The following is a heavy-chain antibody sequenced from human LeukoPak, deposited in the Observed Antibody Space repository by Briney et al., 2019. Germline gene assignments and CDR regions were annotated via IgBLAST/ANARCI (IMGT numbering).Heavy chain of an antibody. CDR3: TGKQDIVVDYYYYYYGMDV. Sequence: PGGSLRLSCAASGFTFSGSAMHWVRQASGKGLEWVGRIRSKANSYATAYAASVKGRFTISRDDSKNTAYLQMNSLKTEDTAVYYCTGKQDIVVDYYYYYYGMDVWGQGTTVTVPS. V-gene: IGHV3-73*01. J-gene: IGHJ6*02. CDR2: IRSKANSYAT. CDR1: GFTFSGSA. D-gene: IGHD2-2*01.